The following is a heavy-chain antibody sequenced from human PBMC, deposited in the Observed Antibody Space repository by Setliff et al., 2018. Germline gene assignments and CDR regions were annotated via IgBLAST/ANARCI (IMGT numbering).Heavy chain of an antibody. D-gene: IGHD6-6*01. CDR1: GFTFSNYW. Sequence: GGSLRLSCEASGFTFSNYWMSWVRQTAGKGLEWVAYIKQDGSEKYYVDSVKGRFTISRDNAKNSLYLQMNSLRAEDTAVYYCATYKRSSSFEYWGQGSLVTVSS. CDR3: ATYKRSSSFEY. J-gene: IGHJ4*02. V-gene: IGHV3-7*01. CDR2: IKQDGSEK.